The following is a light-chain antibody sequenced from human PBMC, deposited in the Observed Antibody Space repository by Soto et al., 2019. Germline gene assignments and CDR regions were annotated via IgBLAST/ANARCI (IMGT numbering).Light chain of an antibody. J-gene: IGLJ2*01. Sequence: QSALTQPASVSGSPGQSITISCTGTSSDVGGYNYVSWYQQHPGKAPKVMIYEVTNRPSGVSNRFSGSKSGNTASLTISGLQAEDEADYFCSSYTSRSLGVVFGGGTKLTVL. V-gene: IGLV2-14*01. CDR1: SSDVGGYNY. CDR2: EVT. CDR3: SSYTSRSLGVV.